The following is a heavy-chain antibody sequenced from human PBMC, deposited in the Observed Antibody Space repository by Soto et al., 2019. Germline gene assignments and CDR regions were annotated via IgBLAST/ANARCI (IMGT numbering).Heavy chain of an antibody. V-gene: IGHV4-34*01. CDR1: GGSFSGYY. J-gene: IGHJ4*02. Sequence: SETLSLTCAVYGGSFSGYYWSWIRQPPGKGLEWIGEINHSGSTNYNPSLKSRVTISVDTSKNQFSLKLSSVTAADTAVYYCARGDLYSGSWDDNSYYFVYWGQGTLVTVSS. D-gene: IGHD6-13*01. CDR2: INHSGST. CDR3: ARGDLYSGSWDDNSYYFVY.